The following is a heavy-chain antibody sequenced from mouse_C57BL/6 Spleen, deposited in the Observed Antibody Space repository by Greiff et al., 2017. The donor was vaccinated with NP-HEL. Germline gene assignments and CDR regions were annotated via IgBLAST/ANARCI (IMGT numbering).Heavy chain of an antibody. CDR3: ARGYFDY. CDR2: IRNKANGYTT. CDR1: GFTFTDYY. Sequence: EVQLVESGGGLVQPGGSLSLSCAASGFTFTDYYMSWVRQPPGKVLEWLGFIRNKANGYTTEYSASVKGRFTISRYNSQSILYLQMNALAAEDSATYYCARGYFDYWGQGTTLTVSS. V-gene: IGHV7-3*01. J-gene: IGHJ2*01.